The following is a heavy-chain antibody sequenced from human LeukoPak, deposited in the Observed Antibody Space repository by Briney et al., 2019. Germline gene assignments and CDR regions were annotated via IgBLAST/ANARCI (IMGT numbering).Heavy chain of an antibody. V-gene: IGHV3-74*01. CDR3: ARFVMVTAGDN. CDR2: IIGDGSAA. Sequence: GGSLRLSCVASGFTFSGSWMHWVRQTPGKGLVWVARIIGDGSAASYADSVKGRFTISRDNAKNTVYLQMNSLRDEDTAVYYCARFVMVTAGDNWGQGTPVTVSS. D-gene: IGHD2-21*02. J-gene: IGHJ4*02. CDR1: GFTFSGSW.